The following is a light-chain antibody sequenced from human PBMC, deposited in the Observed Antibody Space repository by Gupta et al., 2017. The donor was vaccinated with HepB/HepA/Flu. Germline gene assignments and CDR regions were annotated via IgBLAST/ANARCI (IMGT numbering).Light chain of an antibody. Sequence: QSVLTQPPSASGTPGQRVNISCSGNNSNIGTNTVNWYQNLPGTAPKLLIYSNNQRPSGVPDRFSGSKSGTSASLVISGLQAEDEGDDYCAPWDASRNAVVFGGGTKLTVL. CDR3: APWDASRNAVV. CDR2: SNN. J-gene: IGLJ2*01. V-gene: IGLV1-44*01. CDR1: NSNIGTNT.